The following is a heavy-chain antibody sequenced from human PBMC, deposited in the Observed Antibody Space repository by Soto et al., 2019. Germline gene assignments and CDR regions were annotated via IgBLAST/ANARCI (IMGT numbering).Heavy chain of an antibody. V-gene: IGHV3-21*06. CDR1: GFTFTRYS. Sequence: LRLSCAASGFTFTRYSMNWVRQAPGKGLEWVSSISSTTNYIYYGDSMKGRFTISRDNAKNSLYLEMNSLRAEDTAVYYCARESKALTSNFGCWGQGTLVAVSS. J-gene: IGHJ4*02. CDR3: ARESKALTSNFGC. CDR2: ISSTTNYI.